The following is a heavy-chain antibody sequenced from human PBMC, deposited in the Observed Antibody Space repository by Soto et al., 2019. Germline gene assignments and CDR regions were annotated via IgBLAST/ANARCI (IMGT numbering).Heavy chain of an antibody. CDR1: GGSISSSSYY. D-gene: IGHD2-15*01. J-gene: IGHJ4*02. CDR3: ARHPTPSRRAPGGRPDY. CDR2: IYYSGST. Sequence: QLQLQESGPGLVKPSETLSLTCTVSGGSISSSSYYWGWIRQPPGKVLEWIGSIYYSGSTYYNPSLKSRVTISVDTSKNQFSLKLSSVTAADTAVYYCARHPTPSRRAPGGRPDYWGQGTLVTVSS. V-gene: IGHV4-39*01.